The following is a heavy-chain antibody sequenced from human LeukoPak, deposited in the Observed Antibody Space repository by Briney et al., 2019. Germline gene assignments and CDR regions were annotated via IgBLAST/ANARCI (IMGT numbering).Heavy chain of an antibody. J-gene: IGHJ4*02. D-gene: IGHD3-22*01. CDR1: GFTFSSYA. Sequence: PGGSLRLSCAASGFTFSSYAMSWVRQAPGKGLEWVSAISGSGGSTYYADSVKGRFTISRDNSKNTLHLQMNSLRAEDTAVYYCAKGDYYDSSGYYWGQGTLVNVSS. CDR2: ISGSGGST. V-gene: IGHV3-23*01. CDR3: AKGDYYDSSGYY.